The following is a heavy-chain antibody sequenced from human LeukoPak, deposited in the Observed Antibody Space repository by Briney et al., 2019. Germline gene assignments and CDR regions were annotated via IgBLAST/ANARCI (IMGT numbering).Heavy chain of an antibody. J-gene: IGHJ4*02. Sequence: GGSLRLSCAASGSTFNNYAMNWVRHAPGKGLEWVSSISGGGETTYYADSAKGRFTISRDNSQNTLYLQMNSLRAEDTAVYYCARDYADYVGYFFFDYWGQGTLVTVSS. V-gene: IGHV3-23*01. CDR2: ISGGGETT. CDR1: GSTFNNYA. CDR3: ARDYADYVGYFFFDY. D-gene: IGHD4-17*01.